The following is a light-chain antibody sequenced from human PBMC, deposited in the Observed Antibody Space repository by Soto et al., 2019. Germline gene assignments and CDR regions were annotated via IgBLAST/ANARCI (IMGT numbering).Light chain of an antibody. CDR3: QLYGSSSSWT. CDR1: QSVSSSY. CDR2: GAS. V-gene: IGKV3-20*01. J-gene: IGKJ1*01. Sequence: EIVLTQSPGTLSLSPGERATLSCRAIQSVSSSYLAWYQQKPGQAPRLLIYGASSRATGIPDRFSGTGSGTDFTLTINRLEPDDFAIYYCQLYGSSSSWTFGQGTKVDIK.